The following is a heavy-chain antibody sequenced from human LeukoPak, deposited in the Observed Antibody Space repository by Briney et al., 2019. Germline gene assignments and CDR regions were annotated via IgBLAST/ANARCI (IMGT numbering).Heavy chain of an antibody. CDR2: INTGSSTI. CDR3: ARDSSVCAFDV. V-gene: IGHV3-48*01. Sequence: PGGSLRLSCVVSGFTFSPYTMHWFRQPPGKGLEWVSYINTGSSTIYYADSVKGRFTISRDNAKNSLYLQLNSLRAEDTAVYYCARDSSVCAFDVWGQGTMVTVSS. CDR1: GFTFSPYT. D-gene: IGHD6-6*01. J-gene: IGHJ3*01.